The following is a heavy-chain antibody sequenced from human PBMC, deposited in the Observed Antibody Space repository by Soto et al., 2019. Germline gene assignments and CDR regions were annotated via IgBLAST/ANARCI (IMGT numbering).Heavy chain of an antibody. CDR2: INHSGST. Sequence: PSETLSLTCAVYVGSFSGYYWSWIRQPPGKGLEWIGEINHSGSTNYNPSLKSRVTISVDTSKNQFSLKLSSVTAADTAVYYCARGRIMVRGVIRRAELVSDIWGQGTMVTVSS. CDR3: ARGRIMVRGVIRRAELVSDI. CDR1: VGSFSGYY. D-gene: IGHD3-10*01. V-gene: IGHV4-34*01. J-gene: IGHJ3*02.